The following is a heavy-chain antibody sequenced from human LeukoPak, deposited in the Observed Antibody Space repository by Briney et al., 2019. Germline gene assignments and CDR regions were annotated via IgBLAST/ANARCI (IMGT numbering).Heavy chain of an antibody. CDR2: INAGNGNT. J-gene: IGHJ6*02. Sequence: ASVKVSCKASGYTFTSYAMHWVRQAPGQRLEWMGWINAGNGNTKYSQKFQGRVTITRDTSASTAYMELSSLRSEDTAVYYCARMGDPDYDILTGYETKYYYYGMDVWGQGTTVTVSS. D-gene: IGHD3-9*01. V-gene: IGHV1-3*01. CDR1: GYTFTSYA. CDR3: ARMGDPDYDILTGYETKYYYYGMDV.